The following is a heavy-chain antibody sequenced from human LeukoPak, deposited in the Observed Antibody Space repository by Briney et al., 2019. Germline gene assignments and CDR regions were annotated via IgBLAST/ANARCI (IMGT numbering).Heavy chain of an antibody. CDR2: ISGSGSGT. J-gene: IGHJ4*02. D-gene: IGHD1-14*01. CDR3: ARDTLTTSPSKFDN. V-gene: IGHV3-23*01. Sequence: GGSLRLSCAASGFTFSSYSMNWVRQAPGKGLEWVSVISGSGSGTYYADSAKGRFTISRDNSKSTLFLQMNSLRAEDTAVYYCARDTLTTSPSKFDNWGQGTLVTVSS. CDR1: GFTFSSYS.